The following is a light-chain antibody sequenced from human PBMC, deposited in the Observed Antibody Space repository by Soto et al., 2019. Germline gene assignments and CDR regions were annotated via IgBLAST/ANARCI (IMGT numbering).Light chain of an antibody. Sequence: DIQLTQSPSSLSASVGDRVSISCRASQSISNYLNWYQQKPGKAPKVLIFAASRLQSGVPSRFSGSGSGTDFTLTITSLQPEDFATYYCQQYYSYPRTFGPGTKVDIK. V-gene: IGKV1-39*01. CDR2: AAS. J-gene: IGKJ3*01. CDR1: QSISNY. CDR3: QQYYSYPRT.